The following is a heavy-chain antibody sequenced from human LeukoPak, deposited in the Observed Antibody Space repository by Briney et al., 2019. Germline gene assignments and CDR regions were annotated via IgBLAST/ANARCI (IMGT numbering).Heavy chain of an antibody. J-gene: IGHJ4*02. Sequence: ASVKVSCKASGYTFTGYYMHCVRQAPGQGLEWMGWINPNSGGTSYAQKFQGRVTMTRDTSISTAYMELSRLRSDDTAVYYCARVGVRGIPRGYFDYWGQGTLVTVSS. CDR1: GYTFTGYY. CDR2: INPNSGGT. CDR3: ARVGVRGIPRGYFDY. V-gene: IGHV1-2*02. D-gene: IGHD3-10*01.